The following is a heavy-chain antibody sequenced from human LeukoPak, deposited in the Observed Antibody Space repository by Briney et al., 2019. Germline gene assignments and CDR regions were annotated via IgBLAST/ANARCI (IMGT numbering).Heavy chain of an antibody. J-gene: IGHJ6*02. CDR1: GGTFSSYA. D-gene: IGHD4-17*01. V-gene: IGHV1-69*13. CDR2: IIPIFGTA. CDR3: ARGYGDYYYYYGMDV. Sequence: SVKVSCKASGGTFSSYAISWVRQAPRQGLEWMGGIIPIFGTANYAQKFQGRVTITADESTSTAYMELSSLRSEDTAVYYCARGYGDYYYYYGMDVWGQGTTVTVSS.